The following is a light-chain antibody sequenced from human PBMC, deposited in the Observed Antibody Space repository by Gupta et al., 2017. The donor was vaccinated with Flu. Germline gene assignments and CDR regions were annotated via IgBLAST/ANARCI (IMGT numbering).Light chain of an antibody. V-gene: IGLV2-11*01. CDR3: NSYGDRKC. J-gene: IGLJ2*01. CDR2: DVN. CDR1: SSDVGAYDY. Sequence: QSALTQPRSVSGSPGQSVAISCTGTSSDVGAYDYVSWYQRHPGQAPKLIIYDVNKRPSGVPDRFTGSKAGNTASLTISGRQPEDEADYHCNSYGDRKCFGGGTRLNVL.